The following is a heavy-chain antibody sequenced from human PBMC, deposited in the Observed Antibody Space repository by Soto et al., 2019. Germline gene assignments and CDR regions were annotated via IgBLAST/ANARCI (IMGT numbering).Heavy chain of an antibody. CDR1: GGSINDFAYY. CDR3: ARRERYYGSPGWFDH. D-gene: IGHD3-16*01. Sequence: QLHLQESGPGLVRPSETLSLTCTVSGGSINDFAYYWGWIRQPPGKGLEWIGTVYHNENTYYNPSLKSRVTISGDTAKNQFSLNLRSVTAADTAIYFCARRERYYGSPGWFDHWGQGALVTVSS. J-gene: IGHJ5*02. V-gene: IGHV4-39*01. CDR2: VYHNENT.